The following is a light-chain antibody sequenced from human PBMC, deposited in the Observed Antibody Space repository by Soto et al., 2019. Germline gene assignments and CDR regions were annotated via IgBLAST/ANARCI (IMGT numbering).Light chain of an antibody. J-gene: IGKJ1*01. CDR1: QSISSW. Sequence: DIQMTQSPSTLSASVGDRVTITCRASQSISSWLAWYQQKPGKAPKLLIYTASNLESGVPSRFSGSQSGTEFTLTISSLQPDDFATYFCQQDNDYSQTTFGQGTKVYIK. V-gene: IGKV1-5*03. CDR2: TAS. CDR3: QQDNDYSQTT.